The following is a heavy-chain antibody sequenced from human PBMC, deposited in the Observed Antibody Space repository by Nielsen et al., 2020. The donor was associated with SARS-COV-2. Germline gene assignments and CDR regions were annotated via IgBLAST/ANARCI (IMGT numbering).Heavy chain of an antibody. CDR3: ARVEASGSWYFDL. CDR2: IHYTGST. Sequence: SETLSLTCTVSGGSIISGDYYWSWVRRSPGKGLEWIGYIHYTGSTYYNPSLTSRVTISVDTPKNQFSLNVRSAAAADTAVYYCARVEASGSWYFDLWGRGTLVTVSS. V-gene: IGHV4-30-4*01. J-gene: IGHJ2*01. D-gene: IGHD1-1*01. CDR1: GGSIISGDYY.